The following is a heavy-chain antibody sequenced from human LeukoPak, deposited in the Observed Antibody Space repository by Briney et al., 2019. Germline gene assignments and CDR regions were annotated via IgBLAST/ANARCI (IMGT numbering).Heavy chain of an antibody. J-gene: IGHJ6*02. D-gene: IGHD6-13*01. CDR1: GFTVSNNY. V-gene: IGHV3-66*01. Sequence: PGGSLRLSCAASGFTVSNNYMSWVRQAPGKGLEWVSIIYSGGSTYYADSVKGRFTISRDDSKNTLYLQMNSLRAEDTSVYYCARVGAAAAGLYGMDVWGQGTTVSVSS. CDR3: ARVGAAAAGLYGMDV. CDR2: IYSGGST.